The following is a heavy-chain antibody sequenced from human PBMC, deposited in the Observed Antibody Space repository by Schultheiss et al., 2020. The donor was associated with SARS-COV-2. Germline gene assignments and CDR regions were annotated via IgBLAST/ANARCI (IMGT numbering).Heavy chain of an antibody. CDR1: GYTVTSYG. Sequence: ASVKVSCKASGYTVTSYGISWVRQAPGQGLEWMGWISAYNGNTNYAQKFQGRVTITVDKSTSTAYMELSSLRSEDTAVYYCARDGCSSTSCHHPPYGMDVWGQGTTVTGSS. D-gene: IGHD2-2*01. J-gene: IGHJ6*02. CDR2: ISAYNGNT. V-gene: IGHV1-18*01. CDR3: ARDGCSSTSCHHPPYGMDV.